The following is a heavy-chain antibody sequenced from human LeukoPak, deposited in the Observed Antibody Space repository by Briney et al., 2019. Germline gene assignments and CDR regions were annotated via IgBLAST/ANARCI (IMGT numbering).Heavy chain of an antibody. CDR1: GYTFNSYG. J-gene: IGHJ6*02. V-gene: IGHV1-18*01. Sequence: ASVKVSCKASGYTFNSYGISWVRQAPGQGLEWMGWISAYNGSTNYAQKLQGRVTMTTDTSTNTAYMELRSLRSDDTAVYYCARDNGNYYYYYAMDVWGQGTTVTVSS. CDR3: ARDNGNYYYYYAMDV. CDR2: ISAYNGST. D-gene: IGHD2-8*01.